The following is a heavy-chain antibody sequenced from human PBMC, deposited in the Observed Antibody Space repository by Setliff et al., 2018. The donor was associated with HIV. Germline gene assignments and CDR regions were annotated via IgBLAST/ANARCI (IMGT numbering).Heavy chain of an antibody. V-gene: IGHV1-8*01. D-gene: IGHD2-15*01. CDR1: GYSFTTYD. Sequence: ASVKVSCKASGYSFTTYDINWARQAPGQGLEWMGWVDPNTGNAGYEQKFQGRVTMTRDTSISTAYMELRSLRSDDTAVYYCARDDVGYCSGGSCYHLFDTFDIWGQGTVVTVSS. CDR2: VDPNTGNA. J-gene: IGHJ3*02. CDR3: ARDDVGYCSGGSCYHLFDTFDI.